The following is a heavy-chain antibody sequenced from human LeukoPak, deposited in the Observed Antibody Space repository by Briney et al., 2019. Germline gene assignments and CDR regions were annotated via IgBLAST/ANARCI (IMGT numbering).Heavy chain of an antibody. J-gene: IGHJ4*02. Sequence: ASVKVSCKASGYTFTSCGISWVRQAPGQGLEWMGWISAYNGNTNYAQKLQGRVTMTTDTSTSTAYMELRSLRSDDTAVYYCARATSYDILTGYSDYWGQGTLVTVSS. CDR3: ARATSYDILTGYSDY. V-gene: IGHV1-18*01. CDR2: ISAYNGNT. D-gene: IGHD3-9*01. CDR1: GYTFTSCG.